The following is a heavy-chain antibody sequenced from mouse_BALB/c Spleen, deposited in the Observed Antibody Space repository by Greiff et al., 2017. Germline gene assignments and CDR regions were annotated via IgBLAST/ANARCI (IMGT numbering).Heavy chain of an antibody. J-gene: IGHJ2*01. D-gene: IGHD1-1*01. Sequence: VQLQQSGADLVKPGASVKFSCTASGFTITDSYMRWVKQPPEQGLEWMGRIDTANGNTKYDPKFQGKATITADTSSNTAYLQLKSLTAEDTAVYYCARWNDYYYEGYWGQGTTLTVSS. CDR1: GFTITDSY. CDR2: IDTANGNT. CDR3: ARWNDYYYEGY. V-gene: IGHV14-3*02.